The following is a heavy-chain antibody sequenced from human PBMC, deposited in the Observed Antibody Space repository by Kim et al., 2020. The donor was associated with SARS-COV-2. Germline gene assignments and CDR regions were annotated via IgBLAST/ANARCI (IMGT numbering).Heavy chain of an antibody. V-gene: IGHV4-34*01. CDR1: GGSFSGYY. CDR3: ARERDYDLFFDY. Sequence: SETLSLTCAVYGGSFSGYYWSWIRQPPGKGLEWIGEINHSGSTNYNPSLKSRVTISVDTSKNQFSLKLSSVTAADTAVYYCARERDYDLFFDYWGQGTLVTVSA. D-gene: IGHD4-17*01. J-gene: IGHJ4*02. CDR2: INHSGST.